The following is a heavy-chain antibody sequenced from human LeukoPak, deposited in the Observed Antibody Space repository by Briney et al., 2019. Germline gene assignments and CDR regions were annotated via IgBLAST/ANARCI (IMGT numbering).Heavy chain of an antibody. D-gene: IGHD1-1*01. V-gene: IGHV3-48*04. J-gene: IGHJ3*02. CDR2: ISSSSSTI. CDR1: GFTFSSYS. Sequence: GGSLRLSCAASGFTFSSYSINWVRQAPGKGLEWVSYISSSSSTIYYADSVKGRFTISRDNAKNSLYLQMNSLRAEDTAVYYCARGPGYTEEDAFDIWGQGTMVTVSS. CDR3: ARGPGYTEEDAFDI.